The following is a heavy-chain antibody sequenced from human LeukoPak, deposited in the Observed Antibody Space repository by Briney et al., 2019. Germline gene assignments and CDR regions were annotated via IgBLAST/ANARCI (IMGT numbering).Heavy chain of an antibody. V-gene: IGHV4-34*01. D-gene: IGHD6-13*01. CDR2: INHSGST. Sequence: SETLSLTCAVYGGSFSGYYWSWIRQPPGKGLEWIGEINHSGSTNYNPSLKSRVTISVDTSKNQFSLKLSSVTAADTAVYYCARDDSSNHDFDPWGQGTLVTVSS. CDR1: GGSFSGYY. J-gene: IGHJ5*02. CDR3: ARDDSSNHDFDP.